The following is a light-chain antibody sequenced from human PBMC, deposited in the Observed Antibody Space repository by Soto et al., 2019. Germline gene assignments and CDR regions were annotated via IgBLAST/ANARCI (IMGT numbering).Light chain of an antibody. J-gene: IGKJ1*01. V-gene: IGKV1-5*01. CDR3: QQYETFSGT. Sequence: DIQMTQSPSTLSVSLGDRITITCRASEDIDTSLAWYQQKPGEAPKLLIYDASALPRGVPSRFSGSGSGTKFTLTIASLQPDDFATYYCQQYETFSGTLGPGTKVDIK. CDR1: EDIDTS. CDR2: DAS.